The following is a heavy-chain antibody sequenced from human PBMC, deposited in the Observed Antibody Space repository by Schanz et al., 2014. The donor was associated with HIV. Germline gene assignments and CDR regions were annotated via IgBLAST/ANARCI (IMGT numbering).Heavy chain of an antibody. CDR3: AKDRNYYESKYRGKGNYYYYYGMDV. CDR1: GFNFNSYG. J-gene: IGHJ6*02. Sequence: QVQLVESGGGVVQPGRSLRLSCVASGFNFNSYGMHWVRQAPGKGLEWVAVTSYDGTKKPYADSVKGRFTISRDNSKNSLSLLIKSLRAEDAAVYYCAKDRNYYESKYRGKGNYYYYYGMDVWGQGTTVTVSS. V-gene: IGHV3-30*18. D-gene: IGHD3-22*01. CDR2: TSYDGTKK.